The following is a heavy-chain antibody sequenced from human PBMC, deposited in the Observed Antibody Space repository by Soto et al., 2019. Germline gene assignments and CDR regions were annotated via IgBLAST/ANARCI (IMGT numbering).Heavy chain of an antibody. CDR1: GGSISIDDW. CDR2: IYHSGTT. Sequence: PWEPLSLTCAVSGGSISIDDWWTWVRQTPGKGLEWIGEIYHSGTTNYNPSLMSRVTIAVDKAKSQFSLRLDSVTAADTAVYYCARSDCYGVCRGKWLDPWGQGILVTVSS. V-gene: IGHV4-4*02. D-gene: IGHD2-21*02. J-gene: IGHJ5*02. CDR3: ARSDCYGVCRGKWLDP.